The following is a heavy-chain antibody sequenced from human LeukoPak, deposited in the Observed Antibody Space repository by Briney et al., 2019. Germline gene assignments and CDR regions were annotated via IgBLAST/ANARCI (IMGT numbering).Heavy chain of an antibody. V-gene: IGHV3-13*01. D-gene: IGHD4-17*01. J-gene: IGHJ5*02. CDR2: IGTAGDT. CDR1: GFTFSSYD. CDR3: ARAVSLDYGDYANWFDP. Sequence: GGSLRLSCAASGFTFSSYDMHWVRQATGKGLEWVSAIGTAGDTYYPGSVKGRFTISRENAKNSLYLRMNSLRAEDTAVYYCARAVSLDYGDYANWFDPWGQGTLVTVSS.